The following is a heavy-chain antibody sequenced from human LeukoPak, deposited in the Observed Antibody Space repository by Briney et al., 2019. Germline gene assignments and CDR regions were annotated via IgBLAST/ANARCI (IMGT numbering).Heavy chain of an antibody. V-gene: IGHV1-18*01. Sequence: ASVKVSCKASGGTFTSYGISWVRQAPGQGLEWMGWISAYNGNTNYAQKLQGRVTMTTDTSTNTAYMELRSLRSDDTAVYYCARDSPADSSGYYLVEGYHAFDIWGQGTMVTVSS. J-gene: IGHJ3*02. CDR3: ARDSPADSSGYYLVEGYHAFDI. CDR1: GGTFTSYG. D-gene: IGHD3-22*01. CDR2: ISAYNGNT.